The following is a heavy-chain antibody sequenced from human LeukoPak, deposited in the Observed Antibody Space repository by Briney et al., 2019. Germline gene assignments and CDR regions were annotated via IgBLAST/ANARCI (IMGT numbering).Heavy chain of an antibody. CDR1: GGTFSSYT. CDR2: IIPILGIA. V-gene: IGHV1-69*04. D-gene: IGHD2-2*02. Sequence: SVKVSCKASGGTFSSYTISWVRQAPGQGLEWMGRIIPILGIANYAEKFQGRVTITADKSTSTAYMELSSLRSEDTAVYYCARDLGVAPAAILPTDNWFDPWGQGTLVTVSS. J-gene: IGHJ5*02. CDR3: ARDLGVAPAAILPTDNWFDP.